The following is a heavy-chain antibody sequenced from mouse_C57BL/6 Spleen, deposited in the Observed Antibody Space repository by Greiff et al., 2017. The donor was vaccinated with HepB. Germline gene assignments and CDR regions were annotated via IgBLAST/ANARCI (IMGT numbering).Heavy chain of an antibody. CDR2: IYPRDGST. CDR1: GYTFTSYD. J-gene: IGHJ3*01. V-gene: IGHV1-85*01. CDR3: ARSYYGSSYTWFAY. D-gene: IGHD1-1*01. Sequence: VKLVESGPELVKPGASVKLSCKASGYTFTSYDINWVKQRPGQGLEWIGWIYPRDGSTKYNEKFKGKATLTVDTSSSTAYMELHSLTSEDSAVYFCARSYYGSSYTWFAYWGQGTLVTVSA.